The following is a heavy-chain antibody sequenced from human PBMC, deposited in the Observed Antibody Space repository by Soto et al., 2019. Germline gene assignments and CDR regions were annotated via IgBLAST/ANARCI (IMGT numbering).Heavy chain of an antibody. D-gene: IGHD3-22*01. CDR2: IYYSGST. CDR1: GGTISNYY. V-gene: IGHV4-59*08. Sequence: SETLSLTCAVSGGTISNYYWSWIRQPPGKGPEWIGYIYYSGSTKYNPSLKSRVTISVDTSKNQFSLNLSSVTAADTAVYYCVLGSGWKDFDYWGQGTPVTVSS. CDR3: VLGSGWKDFDY. J-gene: IGHJ4*02.